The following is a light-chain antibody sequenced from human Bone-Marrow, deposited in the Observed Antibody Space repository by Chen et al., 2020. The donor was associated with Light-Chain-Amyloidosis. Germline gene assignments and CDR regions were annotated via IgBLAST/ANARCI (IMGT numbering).Light chain of an antibody. CDR1: QSINNW. CDR3: QQYNSLPWT. J-gene: IGKJ1*01. V-gene: IGKV1-5*03. Sequence: IQMTQSPSPLSASDGDRVTITCRASQSINNWLGWYQQKPGKAPKLLLYKSSTLERGVPSKFSGSGSGTEFTLTISSLQPDDFATYYCQQYNSLPWTFGQGTKVEI. CDR2: KSS.